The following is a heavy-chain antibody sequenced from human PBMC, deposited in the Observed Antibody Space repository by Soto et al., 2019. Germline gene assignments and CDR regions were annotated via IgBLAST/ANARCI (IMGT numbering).Heavy chain of an antibody. CDR3: ARGPKLYSSGWYFPPYYFDY. Sequence: GASVKVSCKASGYTFTSYDINWVRQATGQGLEWMGWMNPNSGNTGYAQKFQGRVTMTRNTSISTAYMELSSLRSEDTAVYYCARGPKLYSSGWYFPPYYFDYWGQGTLVTGSS. J-gene: IGHJ4*02. V-gene: IGHV1-8*01. CDR2: MNPNSGNT. D-gene: IGHD6-19*01. CDR1: GYTFTSYD.